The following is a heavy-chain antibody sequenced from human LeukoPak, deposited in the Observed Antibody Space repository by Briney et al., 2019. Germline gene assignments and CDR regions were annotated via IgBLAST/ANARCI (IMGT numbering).Heavy chain of an antibody. CDR2: ISSDGTNK. CDR3: AKSGHSSTWHYFDY. Sequence: GGSLRLSCAASAFTFSTYVMHWVRQAPGKGLEWVASISSDGTNKYYADSVKGRFTISRDNSKNTLDLQMNSLRVEDTAVYYCAKSGHSSTWHYFDYWGQGTLVTVSS. CDR1: AFTFSTYV. V-gene: IGHV3-30*18. D-gene: IGHD2-2*01. J-gene: IGHJ4*02.